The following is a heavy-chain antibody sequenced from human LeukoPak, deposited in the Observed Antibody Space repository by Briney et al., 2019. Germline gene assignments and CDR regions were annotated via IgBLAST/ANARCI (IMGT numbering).Heavy chain of an antibody. CDR3: ARGGTMVRGVITRFDY. CDR1: GGSISSYY. CDR2: IYYSGST. Sequence: SETLPLTCTVSGGSISSYYWSWIRQPPGKGLEWIGYIYYSGSTNYNPSLKSRVTISVDTSKNQFSLKLSSVTAADTAVYYCARGGTMVRGVITRFDYWGQGTLVTVSS. V-gene: IGHV4-59*01. J-gene: IGHJ4*02. D-gene: IGHD3-10*01.